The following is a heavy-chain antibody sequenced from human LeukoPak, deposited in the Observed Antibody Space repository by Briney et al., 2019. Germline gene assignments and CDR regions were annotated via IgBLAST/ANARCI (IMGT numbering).Heavy chain of an antibody. CDR3: AKPGGPDIVVVPAVYYFDY. Sequence: GRSLRLSCAASGFTFSSYGMHWVRQAPGKGLEWVAVISYDGSNKYYADSVKGRFTISRDNSKNTLYLQMNSRRAEDTAVYYCAKPGGPDIVVVPAVYYFDYWGQGTLVTVSS. D-gene: IGHD2-2*01. J-gene: IGHJ4*02. CDR2: ISYDGSNK. V-gene: IGHV3-30*18. CDR1: GFTFSSYG.